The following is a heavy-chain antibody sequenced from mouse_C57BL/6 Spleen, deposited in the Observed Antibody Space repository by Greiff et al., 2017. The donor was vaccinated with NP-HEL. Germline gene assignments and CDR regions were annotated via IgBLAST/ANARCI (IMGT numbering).Heavy chain of an antibody. Sequence: DVKLVESGGGLVKPGGSLKLSCAASGFTFSDYGMHWVRQAPEKGLEWVAYISSGSSTIYYADTVKGRFTISRDNAKNTLFLQMTSLRSEDTAMYYCARQLSQGRYFDYWGQGTTLTVSS. J-gene: IGHJ2*01. D-gene: IGHD3-2*02. CDR3: ARQLSQGRYFDY. CDR1: GFTFSDYG. CDR2: ISSGSSTI. V-gene: IGHV5-17*01.